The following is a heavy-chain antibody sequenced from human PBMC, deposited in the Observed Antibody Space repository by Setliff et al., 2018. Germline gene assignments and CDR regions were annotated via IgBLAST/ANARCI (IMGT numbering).Heavy chain of an antibody. J-gene: IGHJ3*02. D-gene: IGHD4-17*01. CDR1: GGTFSSSA. Sequence: SVKVSCKASGGTFSSSAISWVRQAPGQGLEWVGRIIPFFGTANSAQKFQGRVTITAGESATTAYKELSSLRAEDTAVYYCAKSMTTVTTGGNEAFDIWGQGTMVTVSS. V-gene: IGHV1-69*13. CDR2: IIPFFGTA. CDR3: AKSMTTVTTGGNEAFDI.